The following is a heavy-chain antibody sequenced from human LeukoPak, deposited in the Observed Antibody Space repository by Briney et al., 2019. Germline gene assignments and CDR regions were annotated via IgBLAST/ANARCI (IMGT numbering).Heavy chain of an antibody. J-gene: IGHJ6*04. V-gene: IGHV4-34*01. D-gene: IGHD3-10*01. CDR3: ARDRLLWFGGSYYYGMDV. CDR2: INHSGST. Sequence: SETLSLTGAVYGGSFSDYYWSWIRQPPGKGLEWIGEINHSGSTNYNPSLKSRVTISVDTSKNQFSLKLSSVTAADTAVYYCARDRLLWFGGSYYYGMDVWGKGTTVTVSS. CDR1: GGSFSDYY.